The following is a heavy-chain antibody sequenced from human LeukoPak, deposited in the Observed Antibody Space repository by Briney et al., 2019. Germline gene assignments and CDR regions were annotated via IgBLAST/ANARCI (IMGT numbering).Heavy chain of an antibody. CDR3: ARVATVTPDYYYGMDV. V-gene: IGHV1-69*13. D-gene: IGHD4-11*01. CDR1: GGTFSSYA. CDR2: IIPIFGTA. J-gene: IGHJ6*02. Sequence: RASVKVSCKASGGTFSSYAISWVRQAPGQGLEWMGGIIPIFGTANYAQKFQGRVTITADESTSTAYMELSSLRSEDTAVYYCARVATVTPDYYYGMDVWGQGTTVTVSS.